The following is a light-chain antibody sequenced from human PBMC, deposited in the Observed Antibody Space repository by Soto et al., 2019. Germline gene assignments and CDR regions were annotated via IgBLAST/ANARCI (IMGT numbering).Light chain of an antibody. Sequence: QSALTQPDSMSGSPGQSITISCTGTSSDVGGYNYVSWYQHHPGKAPKLMIYNVSNRPSGVSNRFSGSKSGNTASLTISGLQAEDEADYYCSSYTTISTVIFGGGTKVTVL. J-gene: IGLJ2*01. CDR3: SSYTTISTVI. CDR2: NVS. CDR1: SSDVGGYNY. V-gene: IGLV2-14*03.